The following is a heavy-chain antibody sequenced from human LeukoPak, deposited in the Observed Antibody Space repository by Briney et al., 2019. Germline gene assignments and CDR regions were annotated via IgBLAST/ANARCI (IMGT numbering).Heavy chain of an antibody. D-gene: IGHD1-7*01. V-gene: IGHV4-59*01. CDR1: GGSISSYY. CDR2: IYYSGST. Sequence: PSETLSLTCTVSGGSISSYYWSWIRQPPGKGLEWIGYIYYSGSTNYNPSLKSRVTISVDTSKNQFSLKLSSVTAADTAVYYCARTPWSGTTTYYYYMDVWGKGTTVTVSS. CDR3: ARTPWSGTTTYYYYMDV. J-gene: IGHJ6*03.